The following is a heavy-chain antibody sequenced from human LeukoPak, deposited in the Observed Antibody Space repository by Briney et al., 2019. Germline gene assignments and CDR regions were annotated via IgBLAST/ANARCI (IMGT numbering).Heavy chain of an antibody. CDR1: GGSISSGGYS. CDR3: ARSHYYDSSGYYADDAFDI. D-gene: IGHD3-22*01. V-gene: IGHV4-30-2*01. Sequence: PSQTLSLTCAVSGGSISSGGYSWSWIRQPPGKGLEWIGYIYHSGSTYYNPSLKSRVTISVDRSKNQFSLKLSSVTAADTAVYYCARSHYYDSSGYYADDAFDIWGQGTMVTVSS. CDR2: IYHSGST. J-gene: IGHJ3*02.